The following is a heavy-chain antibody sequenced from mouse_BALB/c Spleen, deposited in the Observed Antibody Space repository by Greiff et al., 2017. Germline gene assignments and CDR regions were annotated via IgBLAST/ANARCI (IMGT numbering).Heavy chain of an antibody. D-gene: IGHD2-3*01. CDR2: IDPENGNT. CDR1: GFNIKDYY. CDR3: ALDGYYRGY. J-gene: IGHJ4*01. V-gene: IGHV14-1*02. Sequence: VQLQQSGAELVRPGALVKLSCKASGFNIKDYYMHWVKQRPEQGLEWIGWIDPENGNTIYDPKFQGKASITADTSSNTAYLQLSSLTSEDTAVYYCALDGYYRGYWGQGTSVTVSS.